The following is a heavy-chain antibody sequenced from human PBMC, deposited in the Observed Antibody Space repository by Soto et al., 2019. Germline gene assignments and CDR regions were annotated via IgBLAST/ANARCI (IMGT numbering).Heavy chain of an antibody. D-gene: IGHD2-15*01. CDR3: ARDRGYDAHDYYYNAMDV. J-gene: IGHJ6*02. CDR2: IRGFSPYT. Sequence: GGSLSLACISSGFTFRTYAVNWVRQAPGKGLEWVSGIRGFSPYTFYAESVKGRFTISRDNAKNSLYLQMNSLRAEDTAVYYCARDRGYDAHDYYYNAMDVWGQGTTVTVSS. V-gene: IGHV3-21*01. CDR1: GFTFRTYA.